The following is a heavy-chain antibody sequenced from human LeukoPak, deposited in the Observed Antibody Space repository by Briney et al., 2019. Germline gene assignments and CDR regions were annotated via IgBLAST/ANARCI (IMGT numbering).Heavy chain of an antibody. V-gene: IGHV3-15*01. J-gene: IGHJ4*02. CDR2: IKSKTDGGTT. CDR3: TTGATRLLLEY. CDR1: GFTFSSYA. D-gene: IGHD2/OR15-2a*01. Sequence: PGGSLRPSCAASGFTFSSYAMSWVRQAPGKGLEWVGRIKSKTDGGTTEYAAPVKGRFTISRDDSKNTLYLQMNSLKTEDTAVYYCTTGATRLLLEYWGQGTLVTVSS.